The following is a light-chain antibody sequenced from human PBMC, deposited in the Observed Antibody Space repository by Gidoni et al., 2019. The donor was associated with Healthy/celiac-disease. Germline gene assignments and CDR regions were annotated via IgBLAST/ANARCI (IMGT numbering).Light chain of an antibody. V-gene: IGKV1-39*01. CDR1: QSISSY. CDR2: AAS. Sequence: DIQMTQSPSSLSASVGDRVTITCRASQSISSYLNWYQQKPGKAPKLLIYAASSLQSGVPSRFSGSGSGTDFTLPLRSLQPEDFATYYCQQSYSTPWLTFGGXTKVEIK. J-gene: IGKJ4*01. CDR3: QQSYSTPWLT.